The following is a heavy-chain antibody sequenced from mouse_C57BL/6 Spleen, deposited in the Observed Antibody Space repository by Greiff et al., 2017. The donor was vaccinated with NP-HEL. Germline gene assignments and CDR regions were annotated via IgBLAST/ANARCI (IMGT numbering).Heavy chain of an antibody. CDR3: TRDCNYGVDY. Sequence: EVKLVESGEGLVKPGGSLKLSCAASGFTFSSYAMSWVRQTPEKRLEWVAYISSGGDYIYYADTVKGRFTISRDNARNTLYLQRSSLKSEDTAMYYCTRDCNYGVDYWGQGTTLTGSS. J-gene: IGHJ2*01. V-gene: IGHV5-9-1*02. D-gene: IGHD1-2*01. CDR2: ISSGGDYI. CDR1: GFTFSSYA.